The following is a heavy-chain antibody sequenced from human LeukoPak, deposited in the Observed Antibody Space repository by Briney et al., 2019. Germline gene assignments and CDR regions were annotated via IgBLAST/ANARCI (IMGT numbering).Heavy chain of an antibody. Sequence: GGSLRLSCAASGFTFSSYGMHWVRQAPGKGLEWVAFIRFDGSNRYYVDSVKGRFTISRDNSKNTVFLQMNTLRVEDTAVYYCAKRVYTAMGTWGQGTPVTVSS. CDR2: IRFDGSNR. CDR3: AKRVYTAMGT. J-gene: IGHJ5*02. V-gene: IGHV3-30*02. D-gene: IGHD5-18*01. CDR1: GFTFSSYG.